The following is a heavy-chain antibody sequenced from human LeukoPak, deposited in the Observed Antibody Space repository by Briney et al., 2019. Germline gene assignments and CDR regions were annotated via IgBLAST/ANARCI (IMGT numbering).Heavy chain of an antibody. Sequence: GGSLRLSCAASGFNVSNNYMNWVRQAPGKGLEWVSVIFSSGPTYYADSVKGRFTISRDNSKNTLYLQMNSLRVDDTAIYYCARDPPWISPYGMDVWGQGTTVTVSS. CDR1: GFNVSNNY. V-gene: IGHV3-66*01. D-gene: IGHD1-1*01. CDR2: IFSSGPT. J-gene: IGHJ6*02. CDR3: ARDPPWISPYGMDV.